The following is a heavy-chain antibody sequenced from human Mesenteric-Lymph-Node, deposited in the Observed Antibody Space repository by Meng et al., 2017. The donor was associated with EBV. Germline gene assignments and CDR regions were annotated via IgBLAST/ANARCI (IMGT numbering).Heavy chain of an antibody. CDR3: ARGNTVTNPLDS. J-gene: IGHJ4*02. CDR2: MNPISGST. V-gene: IGHV1-8*01. Sequence: QVQLVQSGAELKKPGASVKVSCKASGYSFSEYDINWVRQATGQGLEWMGWMNPISGSTAYARKFLGRVTMTRDTSTGTAYMELSSLRSEDAAVYYCARGNTVTNPLDSWGQGTLVTVSS. D-gene: IGHD4-17*01. CDR1: GYSFSEYD.